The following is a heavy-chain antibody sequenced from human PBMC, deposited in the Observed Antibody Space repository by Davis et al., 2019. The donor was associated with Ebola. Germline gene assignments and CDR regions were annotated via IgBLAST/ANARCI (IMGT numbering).Heavy chain of an antibody. D-gene: IGHD2-2*01. CDR2: VDPSRGDPRS. J-gene: IGHJ3*02. V-gene: IGHV5-10-1*01. Sequence: PGGSLRLSCHGSGYGFGRYWISWVRQMPGKGLEWMGRVDPSRGDPRSHYSPSFRGLVTIAADMSISTAYLQWNTLRASDSAIYYCARQGSVYQLLQRTFDTWGQGTMVTVSS. CDR1: GYGFGRYW. CDR3: ARQGSVYQLLQRTFDT.